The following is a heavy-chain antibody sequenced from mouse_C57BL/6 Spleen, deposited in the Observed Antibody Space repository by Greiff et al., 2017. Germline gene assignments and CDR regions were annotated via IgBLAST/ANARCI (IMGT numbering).Heavy chain of an antibody. Sequence: VQLQQSGPELVKPGASVKISCKASGYTFTDYYMNWVKQSHGKSLEWIGDINPNNGGTSYNQKFKGKATLTVDKSSSTAYMELRSLTSEDSAVYYCARWSTWFAYWGQGTLVTVSA. V-gene: IGHV1-26*01. CDR1: GYTFTDYY. J-gene: IGHJ3*01. CDR3: ARWSTWFAY. CDR2: INPNNGGT.